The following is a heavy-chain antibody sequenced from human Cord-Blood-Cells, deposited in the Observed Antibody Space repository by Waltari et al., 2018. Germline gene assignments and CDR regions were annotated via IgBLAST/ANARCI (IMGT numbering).Heavy chain of an antibody. CDR3: AREYGSSPNNYCDDMDV. CDR2: IYTSGIT. V-gene: IGHV4-4*07. CDR1: GGSISSYY. D-gene: IGHD6-6*01. Sequence: QVQLQESGPGLVKPSETLSLTCPVSGGSISSYYWSWIRQPAGKGLEWIGRIYTSGITNYDPSRMSRVTMSVDTSKNQFSLTLSSVTAADTAVYYCAREYGSSPNNYCDDMDVWGKGTTVTVSS. J-gene: IGHJ6*03.